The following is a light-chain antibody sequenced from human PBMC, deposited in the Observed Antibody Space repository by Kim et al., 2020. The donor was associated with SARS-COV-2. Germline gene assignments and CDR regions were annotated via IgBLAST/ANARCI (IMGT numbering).Light chain of an antibody. CDR3: SAWDSSLSAWV. J-gene: IGLJ3*02. Sequence: QTATLTCSGNSDNVGNQGAAWLQQVQGHPPKLLSYRNNKRPSGISDRLSASRSGSTASLTITGLQPEDEADYYCSAWDSSLSAWVFGGGTQLTVL. V-gene: IGLV10-54*04. CDR1: SDNVGNQG. CDR2: RNN.